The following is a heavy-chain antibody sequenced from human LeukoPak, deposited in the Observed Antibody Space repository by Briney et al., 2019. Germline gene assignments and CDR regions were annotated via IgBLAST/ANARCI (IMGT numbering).Heavy chain of an antibody. CDR1: GFTFSSYA. CDR2: ISGSGGST. V-gene: IGHV3-23*01. Sequence: PGGSLRLSCAASGFTFSSYAMSWVRQAPGKGLEWVSAISGSGGSTYYADSVKGRFTISRDNSKNTLYLQMNSLRAEDTAVCYCAKSDSSYYYYYGMDVWGQGTTVTVSS. J-gene: IGHJ6*02. CDR3: AKSDSSYYYYYGMDV. D-gene: IGHD3-22*01.